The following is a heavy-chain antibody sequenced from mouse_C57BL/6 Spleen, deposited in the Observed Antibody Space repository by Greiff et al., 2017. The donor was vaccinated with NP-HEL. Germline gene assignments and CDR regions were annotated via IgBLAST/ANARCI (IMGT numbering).Heavy chain of an antibody. J-gene: IGHJ3*01. CDR3: TTITTVPFAY. Sequence: EVQLQQSGAELVRPGASVKLSCTASGFNIKDDYMHWVKQRPEQGLEWIGWIDPENGDTEYASKFQGKATITADTSSNTAYLQLSSLTSEDTAVYYCTTITTVPFAYWGQRTLVTVSA. V-gene: IGHV14-4*01. CDR1: GFNIKDDY. CDR2: IDPENGDT. D-gene: IGHD1-1*01.